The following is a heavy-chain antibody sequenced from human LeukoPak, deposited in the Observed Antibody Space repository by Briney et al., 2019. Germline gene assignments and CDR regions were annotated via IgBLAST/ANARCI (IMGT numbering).Heavy chain of an antibody. J-gene: IGHJ4*02. CDR3: ARHMARAVAAPFDY. CDR2: IYYSGST. D-gene: IGHD6-19*01. CDR1: GGSISSGSYY. V-gene: IGHV4-39*01. Sequence: SETLSLTCTVSGGSISSGSYYRGWIRQPPGKGLEWIGSIYYSGSTYYNPSLKSRVTISVDTSKNQFSLKLSSVTAADTAVYYCARHMARAVAAPFDYWGQGTLVTVSS.